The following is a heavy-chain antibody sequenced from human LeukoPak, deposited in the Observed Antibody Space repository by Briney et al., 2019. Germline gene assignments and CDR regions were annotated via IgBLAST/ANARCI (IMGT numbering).Heavy chain of an antibody. CDR2: IKHSGGT. CDR1: GGSFSDHY. J-gene: IGHJ3*02. CDR3: AREYSTSSTAFDI. V-gene: IGHV4-34*01. D-gene: IGHD6-6*01. Sequence: SETLSVTCAVYGGSFSDHYWSWIRQPPGKGLEWIGEIKHSGGTNYNPSLKSRVTISVDTSKNQFSLKLTSVAAADTAVYYCAREYSTSSTAFDIWGQGTMVTVSS.